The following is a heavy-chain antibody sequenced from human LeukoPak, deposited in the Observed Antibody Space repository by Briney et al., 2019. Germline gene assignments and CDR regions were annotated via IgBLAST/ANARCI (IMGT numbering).Heavy chain of an antibody. CDR3: AKGGIAAAGTLDK. J-gene: IGHJ4*02. Sequence: GGSLRLSCAASGFTFSSYNMSWVRQAPGKGLEWVSVISGSGGSTYYADSVKGRFSISRDNSKNTVYLQINILRAEDTAVYYCAKGGIAAAGTLDKWGQGTLVTVSS. CDR1: GFTFSSYN. CDR2: ISGSGGST. V-gene: IGHV3-23*01. D-gene: IGHD6-13*01.